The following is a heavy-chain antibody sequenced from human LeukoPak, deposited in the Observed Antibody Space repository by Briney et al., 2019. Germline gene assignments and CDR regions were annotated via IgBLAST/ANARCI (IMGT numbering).Heavy chain of an antibody. CDR2: IHSDGSSI. D-gene: IGHD4-17*01. CDR1: GFTFSSYW. J-gene: IGHJ4*02. CDR3: ASPTTAYYFDY. Sequence: GGSLRLSCAASGFTFSSYWMHWVRQAPGKGLVWVSRIHSDGSSISYADSVKGRFTISRDNAKNTLYLQMNSLRAEDTAVYYCASPTTAYYFDYWGQGTLVTVSS. V-gene: IGHV3-74*01.